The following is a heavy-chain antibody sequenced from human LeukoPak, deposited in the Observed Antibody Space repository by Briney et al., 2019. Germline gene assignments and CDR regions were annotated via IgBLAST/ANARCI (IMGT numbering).Heavy chain of an antibody. CDR3: AKAYILTGYFYYFDY. V-gene: IGHV3-9*01. Sequence: GGSLRLSCAASGFTFDDYAMHWVRHAPGKGLEWVSGISWNSGSIGYADSVKGRFTISRDSAKNSLYLQMNSLRAEDTALYYCAKAYILTGYFYYFDYWGQGTLVTVSS. D-gene: IGHD3-9*01. CDR2: ISWNSGSI. CDR1: GFTFDDYA. J-gene: IGHJ4*02.